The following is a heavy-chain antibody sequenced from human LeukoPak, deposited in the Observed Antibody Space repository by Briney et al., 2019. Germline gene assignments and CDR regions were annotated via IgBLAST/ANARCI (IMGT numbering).Heavy chain of an antibody. Sequence: GGSLRLSCAASGFTFSSYWMHWVRQAPGKGLVWVSRINSDGSSTSYADSVKGRFTISRDNAKNTLYLQMNSLRAEDTAVYYCARVPGSGSAIDYWGQGTLVTVSS. CDR2: INSDGSST. J-gene: IGHJ4*02. CDR3: ARVPGSGSAIDY. D-gene: IGHD1-26*01. CDR1: GFTFSSYW. V-gene: IGHV3-74*01.